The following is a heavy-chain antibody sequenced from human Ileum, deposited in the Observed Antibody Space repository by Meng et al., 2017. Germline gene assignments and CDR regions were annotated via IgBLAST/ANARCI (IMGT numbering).Heavy chain of an antibody. Sequence: QVQLQESGPGLVKPSQTLSLTCTVSGGLTNSGDYFWSWIRQPPGKALELIGYIYSSGPTYYSPSLRSRVAMAVDASKNQFSLNLNSVTAADTAVYYCARHDVVPVIRHGFDPWGQGTLVTVSS. CDR1: GGLTNSGDYF. CDR2: IYSSGPT. CDR3: ARHDVVPVIRHGFDP. D-gene: IGHD3-10*01. J-gene: IGHJ5*02. V-gene: IGHV4-30-4*01.